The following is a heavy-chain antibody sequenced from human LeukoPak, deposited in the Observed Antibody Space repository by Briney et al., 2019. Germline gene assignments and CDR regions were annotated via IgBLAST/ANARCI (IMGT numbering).Heavy chain of an antibody. V-gene: IGHV1-2*02. Sequence: ASVKVSCKASGYTFTNYYMHWVRQAPGQGLEWMGWINPNSGGTNYAQKFQGRVTMTRDTSISTAYMELSRLRSDDTAVYYCARVSLTVTAEDYWGQGTLVTVSS. CDR1: GYTFTNYY. J-gene: IGHJ4*02. D-gene: IGHD4-17*01. CDR3: ARVSLTVTAEDY. CDR2: INPNSGGT.